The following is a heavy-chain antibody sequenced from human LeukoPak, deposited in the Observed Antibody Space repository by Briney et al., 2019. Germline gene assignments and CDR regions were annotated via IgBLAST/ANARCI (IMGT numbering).Heavy chain of an antibody. D-gene: IGHD3-10*01. CDR1: GFTFSSYW. CDR2: IKQDGSEK. J-gene: IGHJ4*02. Sequence: GGSLRLSCAASGFTFSSYWMSWVRQAPGKGLEWVANIKQDGSEKYYVDSVKGRFTISRDNAKNSLYLQMNSLRAEDTAVYYCARDATYYYGSGSYYFDYWGQGTLVTVSS. V-gene: IGHV3-7*01. CDR3: ARDATYYYGSGSYYFDY.